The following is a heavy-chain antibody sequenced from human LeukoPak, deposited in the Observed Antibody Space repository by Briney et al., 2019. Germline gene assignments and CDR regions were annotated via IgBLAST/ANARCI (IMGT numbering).Heavy chain of an antibody. J-gene: IGHJ3*02. Sequence: GGSLRLSCAASGFTFSSYAMSWVRQAPGKGRESVSTISGSGDTTYYADSVKGRFTISRDNSKNTLYLQMNSLRAEDTAVYYCAKGDKGDDAFDIWGQGTMVTVSS. V-gene: IGHV3-23*01. CDR2: ISGSGDTT. CDR1: GFTFSSYA. D-gene: IGHD3-10*01. CDR3: AKGDKGDDAFDI.